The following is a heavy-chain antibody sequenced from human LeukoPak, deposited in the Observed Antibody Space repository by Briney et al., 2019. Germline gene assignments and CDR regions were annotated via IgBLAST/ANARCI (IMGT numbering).Heavy chain of an antibody. CDR1: GFTFSDYY. J-gene: IGHJ5*02. CDR2: ISSSGSTI. V-gene: IGHV3-11*04. Sequence: PGGSLRLSCAASGFTFSDYYMSWIRQAPGKGLEWVSYISSSGSTIYYADSVKGRFTISRDNAKNSLYLQMNSLRAEDTAVYYCARDLSAGSSGSYYSSNWFDPWGQGTLVTVSS. D-gene: IGHD1-26*01. CDR3: ARDLSAGSSGSYYSSNWFDP.